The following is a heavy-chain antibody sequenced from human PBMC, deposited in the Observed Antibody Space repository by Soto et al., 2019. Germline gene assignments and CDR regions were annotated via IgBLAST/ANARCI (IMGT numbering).Heavy chain of an antibody. CDR3: ARDIHCSSTSCYAFDI. Sequence: ASVKVSCKASGYTFTSYGIHWVRQAPGQRLEWTGWINADNGNTKYSEKFQGRVTMTRNTSVSTAYMELSSLRSEDTAVYYCARDIHCSSTSCYAFDIWGEGTMVTVSS. J-gene: IGHJ3*02. D-gene: IGHD2-2*01. CDR2: INADNGNT. CDR1: GYTFTSYG. V-gene: IGHV1-3*01.